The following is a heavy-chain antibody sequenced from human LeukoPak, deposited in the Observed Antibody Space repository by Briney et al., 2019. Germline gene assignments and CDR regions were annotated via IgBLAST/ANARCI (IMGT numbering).Heavy chain of an antibody. CDR3: ARAYHSSWYLNWFDP. CDR2: IFYSGST. Sequence: SETLSLTCTVSSGSISTSNYYWGWVRQPPGKALEWIGNIFYSGSTYYSPPLKSRVTISLDTSRNQFSLKLNSVTAADTAVYYCARAYHSSWYLNWFDPWGQGTLVTVSS. V-gene: IGHV4-39*07. CDR1: SGSISTSNYY. J-gene: IGHJ5*02. D-gene: IGHD6-13*01.